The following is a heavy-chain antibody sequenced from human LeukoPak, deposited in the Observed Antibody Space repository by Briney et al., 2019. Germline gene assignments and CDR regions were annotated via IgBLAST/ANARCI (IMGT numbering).Heavy chain of an antibody. CDR1: GGSISSGDYY. J-gene: IGHJ5*02. V-gene: IGHV4-30-4*08. CDR2: IYYSGST. CDR3: AIDFLLSHWFDP. Sequence: SQTLSLTCTVSGGSISSGDYYWSWIRQPPGKGLEWIGYIYYSGSTYYNPSLKSRVTISVDTSKNQFSLKLSSVTAADTAVYYCAIDFLLSHWFDPWGQGTLVTVSS. D-gene: IGHD3-3*01.